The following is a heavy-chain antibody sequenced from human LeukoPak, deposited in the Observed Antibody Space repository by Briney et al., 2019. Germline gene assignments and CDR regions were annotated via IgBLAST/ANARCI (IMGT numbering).Heavy chain of an antibody. CDR2: ISGSSSYI. CDR3: ARASDYDSVWGSYRYYDWFDP. V-gene: IGHV3-21*01. D-gene: IGHD3-16*02. CDR1: GFTFSTYT. Sequence: PGGSLRLSCAASGFTFSTYTMNWVPQAPGKGLEWVSSISGSSSYIYYADSVKGRFTISRDNAKNSLYLQMNSLRADDTAVYYCARASDYDSVWGSYRYYDWFDPWGQGTLVTVSS. J-gene: IGHJ5*02.